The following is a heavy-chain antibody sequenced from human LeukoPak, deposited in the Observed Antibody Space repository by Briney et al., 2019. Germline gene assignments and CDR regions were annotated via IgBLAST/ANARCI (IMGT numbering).Heavy chain of an antibody. J-gene: IGHJ3*02. CDR3: ARVQSSIVGATTPGAFDI. Sequence: SSETLSLTCTVSGGSVSSGSYYWSWIRQPPGKGLEWIGYIYYSGSTNYNPSLKSRVTISVDTSKNQFSLKLSSVTAADTAVYYCARVQSSIVGATTPGAFDIWGQGTMVTVSS. D-gene: IGHD1-26*01. CDR1: GGSVSSGSYY. CDR2: IYYSGST. V-gene: IGHV4-61*01.